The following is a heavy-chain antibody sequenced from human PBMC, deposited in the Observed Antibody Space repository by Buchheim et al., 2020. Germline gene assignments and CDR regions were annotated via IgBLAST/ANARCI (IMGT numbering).Heavy chain of an antibody. J-gene: IGHJ4*02. D-gene: IGHD4-11*01. V-gene: IGHV3-30*18. CDR1: GFTFSSYG. CDR2: ISYDGSNT. Sequence: QVQLVESGGGVVQPGRSLRLSCAASGFTFSSYGMHWVRQAPRKGLEWVAVISYDGSNTYYADSVKGRFTISRDNSKNTLYLQMNSLRAEDTAVYYCAKKDYSNWGQGTL. CDR3: AKKDYSN.